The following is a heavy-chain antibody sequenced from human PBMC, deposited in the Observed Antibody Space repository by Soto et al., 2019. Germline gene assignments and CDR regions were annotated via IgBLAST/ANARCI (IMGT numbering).Heavy chain of an antibody. CDR2: IYYSGST. V-gene: IGHV4-39*01. J-gene: IGHJ4*02. Sequence: PSETLSLTCTVSGGSISSSSYYWGWIRQPPGKGLEWIGSIYYSGSTYYNPSLKSRVTISVDTSKNQFSLKLSSVTAADTAVYYCARPGFSRAFDSWGQGTLVTVSS. CDR1: GGSISSSSYY. D-gene: IGHD5-12*01. CDR3: ARPGFSRAFDS.